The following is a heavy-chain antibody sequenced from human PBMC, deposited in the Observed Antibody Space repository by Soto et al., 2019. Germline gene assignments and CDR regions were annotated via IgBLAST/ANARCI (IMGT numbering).Heavy chain of an antibody. CDR2: ISAYNGNT. J-gene: IGHJ4*02. CDR3: ARGDYYDSSGYYLADY. CDR1: GYTFTSYG. V-gene: IGHV1-18*01. D-gene: IGHD3-22*01. Sequence: ASVKVSCKASGYTFTSYGISWVRQAPGQGLEWMGWISAYNGNTNYAQKLQGRVTMTTDTSTSTAYMELRSLRSDDTAVYYCARGDYYDSSGYYLADYWGQGTLLTVSS.